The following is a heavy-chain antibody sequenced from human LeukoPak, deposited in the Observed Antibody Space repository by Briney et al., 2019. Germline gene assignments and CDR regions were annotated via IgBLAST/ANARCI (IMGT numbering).Heavy chain of an antibody. CDR1: GFTFSDYY. CDR3: ARLSFWVFEI. J-gene: IGHJ3*02. Sequence: GGSLRLSCSASGFTFSDYYMSWIRQAPGKGLEWVGYITGSGEITSYGDSVKGRFTISRDNGKNLLYLQMNSLRAEDTAVYFCARLSFWVFEIWGQGTMVTVSS. CDR2: ITGSGEIT. V-gene: IGHV3-11*06. D-gene: IGHD3-16*01.